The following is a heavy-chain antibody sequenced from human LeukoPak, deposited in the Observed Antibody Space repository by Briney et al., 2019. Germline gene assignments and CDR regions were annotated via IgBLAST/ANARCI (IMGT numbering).Heavy chain of an antibody. V-gene: IGHV3-23*01. Sequence: PGGSLRLSCAASGFTFSSYAMSWVRQAPGKGLEWISAISDSGASTYSADSVKGRFTISRDNSKGTLYLQMNSLRVEDTAVYYCAKAVTTWWYFDYWGQGSLVTVSS. CDR2: ISDSGAST. CDR3: AKAVTTWWYFDY. CDR1: GFTFSSYA. J-gene: IGHJ4*02. D-gene: IGHD4-17*01.